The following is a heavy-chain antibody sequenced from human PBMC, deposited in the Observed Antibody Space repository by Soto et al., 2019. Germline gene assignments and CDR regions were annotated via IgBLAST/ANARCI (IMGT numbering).Heavy chain of an antibody. CDR2: INAGNGNT. Sequence: GASVKDSCKASGYTFTNYAMHWVRQAPGQRVTGMGWINAGNGNTKYTQKFQGRVTITRDTSASTAYMELSSLRSEDTAVYYCARDACSGTSCQTQENYCAIDVWGQGTMVTVSS. J-gene: IGHJ6*02. CDR3: ARDACSGTSCQTQENYCAIDV. D-gene: IGHD2-2*01. V-gene: IGHV1-3*01. CDR1: GYTFTNYA.